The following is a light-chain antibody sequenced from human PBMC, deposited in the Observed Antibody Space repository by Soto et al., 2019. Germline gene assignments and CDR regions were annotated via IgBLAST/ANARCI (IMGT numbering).Light chain of an antibody. CDR3: RQRRNWPLT. CDR1: QSVGSY. CDR2: DAS. J-gene: IGKJ4*01. Sequence: EIVLTQSPATLSLSPGERATLSCRASQSVGSYLAWYQQSPGQAPRLLIYDASNRATGVPARFSGSGSGTDFTLTISSLEPEDFAVYFCRQRRNWPLTFGGGTKVDI. V-gene: IGKV3-11*01.